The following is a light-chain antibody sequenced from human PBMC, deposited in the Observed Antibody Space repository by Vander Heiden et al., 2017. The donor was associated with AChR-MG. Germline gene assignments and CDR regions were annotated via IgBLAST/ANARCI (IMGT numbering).Light chain of an antibody. CDR1: TSNIGAGYY. CDR2: GNS. V-gene: IGLV1-40*01. J-gene: IGLJ2*01. Sequence: QSVLTQPPSVSGVPGQRVTISCTGSTSNIGAGYYVRWYHQLPGTAPKLLIYGNSKRPSGVPDRFSGSKSGTSASLAITGLQAEEAADYYCQSYDSSLSGVVFGGGTKLTVL. CDR3: QSYDSSLSGVV.